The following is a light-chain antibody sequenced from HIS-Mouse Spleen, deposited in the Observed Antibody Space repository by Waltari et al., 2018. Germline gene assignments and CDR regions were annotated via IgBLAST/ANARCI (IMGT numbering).Light chain of an antibody. Sequence: SYELTQPPSVSVSPGQTARITCSGDAFPKKYAYWYQQKSGQAPVLVIYEDSKRPSGIPERFSGSSSGTMATLTISGAQVEDEADYYCYSTDSSGNHRVFGGGTKQTVL. CDR3: YSTDSSGNHRV. J-gene: IGLJ2*01. V-gene: IGLV3-10*01. CDR1: AFPKKY. CDR2: EDS.